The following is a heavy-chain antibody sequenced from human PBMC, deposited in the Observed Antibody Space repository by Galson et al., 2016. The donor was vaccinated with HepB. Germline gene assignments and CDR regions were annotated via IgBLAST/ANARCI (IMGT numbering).Heavy chain of an antibody. J-gene: IGHJ5*02. CDR1: GGSFSDYY. Sequence: SETLSLTCAVYGGSFSDYYWSLIRQPPGKGLEWIGEINHSGTINYNPSLKSRVTISVDTSKNQFSLDLGSVTAADTAVYYCARRTVVPTAGNWFDPWGQGTLVTVSS. CDR2: INHSGTI. CDR3: ARRTVVPTAGNWFDP. V-gene: IGHV4-34*01. D-gene: IGHD2-2*01.